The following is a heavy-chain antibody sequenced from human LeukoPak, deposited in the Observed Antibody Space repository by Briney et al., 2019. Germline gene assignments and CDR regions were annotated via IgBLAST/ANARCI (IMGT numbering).Heavy chain of an antibody. CDR1: GYTFTSYD. D-gene: IGHD2-2*01. CDR2: MNPNSGNT. Sequence: ASVKVSCKASGYTFTSYDINWVRQATGQGLEWMGWMNPNSGNTGYAQKFQGRVTMTRNTSISTAYMELSSLRSRDTAVYYCARGWRAIDAFDIWGQGTMVTVSS. CDR3: ARGWRAIDAFDI. V-gene: IGHV1-8*01. J-gene: IGHJ3*02.